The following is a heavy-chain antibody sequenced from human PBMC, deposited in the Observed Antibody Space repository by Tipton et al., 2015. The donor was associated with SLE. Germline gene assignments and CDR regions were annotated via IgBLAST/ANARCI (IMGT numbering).Heavy chain of an antibody. CDR1: GGSISSGDFY. J-gene: IGHJ6*02. CDR2: ISYSGST. D-gene: IGHD5-18*01. V-gene: IGHV4-30-4*01. Sequence: TLSLTCTVSGGSISSGDFYWNWIRQPPGEGLEWIGFISYSGSTYYNPSLKSRVTISVDTSKNLFSLDLTSVTAADTAVYYCARGVDTAMVYYYYGMDVWGQGTTVTVSS. CDR3: ARGVDTAMVYYYYGMDV.